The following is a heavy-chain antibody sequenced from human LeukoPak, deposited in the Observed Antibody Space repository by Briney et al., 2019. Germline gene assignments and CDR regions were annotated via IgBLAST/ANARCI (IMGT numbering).Heavy chain of an antibody. V-gene: IGHV4-34*01. D-gene: IGHD2-8*01. Sequence: SETLSLTCAVYGASLNGHYWSWIRQPPGKGLEWIGEGSDVGGAKYNPSLKSRVTISADTSKNQFSLKLSSVTAADTAVYYCAQNGQSGFSFDPWGQGTLVTVSS. CDR2: GSDVGGA. J-gene: IGHJ5*02. CDR1: GASLNGHY. CDR3: AQNGQSGFSFDP.